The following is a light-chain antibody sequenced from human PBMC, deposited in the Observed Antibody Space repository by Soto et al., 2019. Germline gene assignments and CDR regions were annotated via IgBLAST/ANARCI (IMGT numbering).Light chain of an antibody. J-gene: IGLJ1*01. Sequence: QSLITHPPSLSGSPGQSITISCTGNHNDIGTYDYVSWYQQHPGRAPRLLIHGVTTRPSGISDRFSASKSGLTASLTISGLKPEDESYYYCSSFTSTRIYVFGPGTKVTVL. CDR1: HNDIGTYDY. CDR3: SSFTSTRIYV. CDR2: GVT. V-gene: IGLV2-14*03.